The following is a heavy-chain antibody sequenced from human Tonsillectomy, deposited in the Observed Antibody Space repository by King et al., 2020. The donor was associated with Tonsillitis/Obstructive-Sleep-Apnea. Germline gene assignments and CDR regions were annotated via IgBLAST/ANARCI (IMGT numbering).Heavy chain of an antibody. CDR1: GGSISSGGYY. J-gene: IGHJ4*02. Sequence: QLQESGPGLVKPSQTLSLTRTVSGGSISSGGYYWGWIRQPPGKGLGWIGYNYYSGSTYYTPSLNSRVTISVDTSKNQFSLKLSSVTAADTAVYYCARVPSPYYYDSSGYPFDYWGQGTLVTVSS. CDR3: ARVPSPYYYDSSGYPFDY. D-gene: IGHD3-22*01. V-gene: IGHV4-31*03. CDR2: NYYSGST.